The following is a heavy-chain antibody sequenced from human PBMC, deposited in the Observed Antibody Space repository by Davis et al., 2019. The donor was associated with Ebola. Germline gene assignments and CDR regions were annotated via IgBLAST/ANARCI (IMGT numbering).Heavy chain of an antibody. Sequence: AASVKVSCKASGYTFNSYGIIWVRQAPGRGPEWMGWSSVYRGSPNYAQNFQGRVTMTTDTSTSTAYMELRSLRSDDTAVYYCARVSSTLRLLWFGELSQNNWFDPWGQGTLVTVSS. CDR3: ARVSSTLRLLWFGELSQNNWFDP. J-gene: IGHJ5*02. CDR2: SSVYRGSP. D-gene: IGHD3-10*01. V-gene: IGHV1-18*01. CDR1: GYTFNSYG.